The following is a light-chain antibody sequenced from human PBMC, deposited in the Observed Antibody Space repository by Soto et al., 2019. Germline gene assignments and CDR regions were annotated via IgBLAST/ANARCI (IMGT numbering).Light chain of an antibody. CDR3: MQGTHWPRT. V-gene: IGKV2-30*01. CDR2: KVS. Sequence: DVAMTQSPLTLPVRPGQPASISCRSSQSLVSRDGNTYLIWFQQRPGQSPRRLINKVSNRDSGVPDRFSGSGSEADFTLRISRVEAEDVGVYYCMQGTHWPRTFGQGTKVEV. CDR1: QSLVSRDGNTY. J-gene: IGKJ1*01.